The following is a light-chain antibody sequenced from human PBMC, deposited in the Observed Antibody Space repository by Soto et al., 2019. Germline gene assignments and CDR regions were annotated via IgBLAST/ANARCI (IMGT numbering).Light chain of an antibody. Sequence: GVTISLGTLSLSTRERATLSCRPSQSISSTYLACYQQRPGQAPRRLLYGASTRAPGIADRFSGSGSGTDFTLTISRLEPEDFAVYYCQHYGISGTFAQGTNVAIK. CDR2: GAS. J-gene: IGKJ1*01. CDR1: QSISSTY. V-gene: IGKV3-20*01. CDR3: QHYGISGT.